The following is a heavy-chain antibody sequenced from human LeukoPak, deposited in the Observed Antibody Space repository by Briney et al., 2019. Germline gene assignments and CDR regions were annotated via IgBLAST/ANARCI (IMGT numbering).Heavy chain of an antibody. CDR2: INHSGST. Sequence: SETLSLTCAVYGGSFSGYYWSWIRQPPGKGLEWIGEINHSGSTNYNPSLKSRVTISVDTSKNQFSLKLSSVTAADTAVYYCARRGYDILTGYLPSYYYYYMDVWGKGTTVTISS. J-gene: IGHJ6*03. D-gene: IGHD3-9*01. V-gene: IGHV4-34*01. CDR1: GGSFSGYY. CDR3: ARRGYDILTGYLPSYYYYYMDV.